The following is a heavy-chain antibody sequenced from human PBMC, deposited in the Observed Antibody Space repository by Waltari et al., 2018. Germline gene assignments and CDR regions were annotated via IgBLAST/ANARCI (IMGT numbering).Heavy chain of an antibody. D-gene: IGHD4-4*01. CDR2: IKHSGST. Sequence: QVQLQQWGAGLLKPSETLSLTCAVYGGSFSGYYWSWIHRPTGKGLEVIGEIKHSGSTNYNPSLKSRVTISVDTSKNQFSLKLSSVTAADTAVYYSARGKGRYSNYYYGMDVWGQGTTVTVSS. V-gene: IGHV4-34*01. CDR3: ARGKGRYSNYYYGMDV. J-gene: IGHJ6*02. CDR1: GGSFSGYY.